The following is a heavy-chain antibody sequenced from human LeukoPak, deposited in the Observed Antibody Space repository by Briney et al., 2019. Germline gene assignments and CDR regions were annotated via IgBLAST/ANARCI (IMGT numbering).Heavy chain of an antibody. D-gene: IGHD6-19*01. J-gene: IGHJ4*02. CDR2: IYYSGST. CDR3: ARGRSDWPLDY. V-gene: IGHV4-39*07. CDR1: GGSISSSSYY. Sequence: SETLSLTCTVSGGSISSSSYYWGWIRQPPGKGLEWIGSIYYSGSTYYNPSLKSRVTISVDTSKNQFSLKLSSVTAADTAVYYCARGRSDWPLDYWGQGTLVTVSS.